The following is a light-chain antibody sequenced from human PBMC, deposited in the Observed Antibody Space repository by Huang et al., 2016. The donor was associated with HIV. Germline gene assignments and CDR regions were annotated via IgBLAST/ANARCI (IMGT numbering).Light chain of an antibody. CDR2: GAS. CDR1: QSVRSNTY. V-gene: IGKV3-20*01. J-gene: IGKJ2*01. Sequence: EIVLTQSPATLSLSPGERATLSCRASQSVRSNTYLAWYQQKPGQAPRLLIYGASRRATGIPDRFSGSGSGTDFTLTITRREPEDSAVYYCQQYGSSPPYTFGQGTKLEIK. CDR3: QQYGSSPPYT.